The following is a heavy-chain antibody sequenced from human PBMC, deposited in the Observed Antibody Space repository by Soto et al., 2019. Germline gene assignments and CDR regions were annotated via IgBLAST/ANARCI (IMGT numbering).Heavy chain of an antibody. Sequence: PSETLSLTCTVSGDSLSGGTKYFNWVRQPPGKDLEWIGYIYHGGTTKYNLSLKSRVTISQDTSKNQFSLEIHSVVPSDTAVYYCAGDWGSYWFDPWGQGILVTCYS. CDR2: IYHGGTT. D-gene: IGHD3-16*01. CDR3: AGDWGSYWFDP. J-gene: IGHJ5*02. CDR1: GDSLSGGTKY. V-gene: IGHV4-61*01.